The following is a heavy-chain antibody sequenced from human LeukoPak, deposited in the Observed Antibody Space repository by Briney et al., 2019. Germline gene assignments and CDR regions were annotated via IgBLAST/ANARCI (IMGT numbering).Heavy chain of an antibody. CDR2: INHSGST. CDR3: AVEPGGASGIDY. D-gene: IGHD3-16*01. Sequence: SETLSLTCAVYGGSFSGYYWSWIRQPPGKGLEWIGEINHSGSTNYNPSLKSRVTISVDTSKNQFSLKLSSVTAADTAVYYCAVEPGGASGIDYWDQGTLVTVSS. CDR1: GGSFSGYY. J-gene: IGHJ4*02. V-gene: IGHV4-34*01.